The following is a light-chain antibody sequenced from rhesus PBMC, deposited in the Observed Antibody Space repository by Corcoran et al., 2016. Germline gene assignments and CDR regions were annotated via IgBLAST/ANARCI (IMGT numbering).Light chain of an antibody. J-gene: IGKJ1*01. Sequence: DIQMTQSPSSLSASVGDTVTITCRASQGISSWLAWYQQKPGKAPKLLIYKASSLQSGVPSRFSGSGSGKDFTLTISSLQSEDFATYYCQQYSSRPWTFGQGTKVEIK. CDR1: QGISSW. V-gene: IGKV1-22*01. CDR3: QQYSSRPWT. CDR2: KAS.